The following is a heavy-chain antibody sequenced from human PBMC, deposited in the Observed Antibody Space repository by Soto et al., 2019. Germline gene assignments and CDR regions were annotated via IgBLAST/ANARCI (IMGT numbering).Heavy chain of an antibody. CDR3: ASSSHYDILTGYYTGPSYY. Sequence: PGGSLRLSCAASGFTFSGYSMNWVRQAPGKGLEWVSSISSSSSYIYYADSVKGRFTIFRDNAKHSLYLQMNSLRAEDTAVYYCASSSHYDILTGYYTGPSYYWGQGTLVPVSP. V-gene: IGHV3-21*01. CDR2: ISSSSSYI. J-gene: IGHJ4*02. CDR1: GFTFSGYS. D-gene: IGHD3-9*01.